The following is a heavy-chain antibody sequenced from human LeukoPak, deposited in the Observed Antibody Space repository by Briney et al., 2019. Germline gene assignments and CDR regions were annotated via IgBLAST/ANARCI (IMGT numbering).Heavy chain of an antibody. V-gene: IGHV4-34*01. CDR1: GGSFSGYY. J-gene: IGHJ4*02. D-gene: IGHD5-18*01. Sequence: SETLSLTCAVYGGSFSGYYWSWIRQPPGKGLEWIGEINHSGSTNYNPSLKSRVTISVDTSKNQFSLKLGSVTAADTAVYYCARGDTAIGYWGQGTLVTVSS. CDR2: INHSGST. CDR3: ARGDTAIGY.